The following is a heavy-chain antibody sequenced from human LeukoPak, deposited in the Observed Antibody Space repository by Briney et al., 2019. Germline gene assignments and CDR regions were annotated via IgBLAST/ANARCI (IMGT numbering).Heavy chain of an antibody. CDR3: ARKWAVTDY. Sequence: SETLSLTCAVYGGSFSGHYWSWIRQPPGKGLEWIGEINHSGSTNYNPSLKSRVTISVDTSKNQFSLKLSSVTAADTAVYYCARKWAVTDYWGQGTLVTVSS. J-gene: IGHJ4*02. CDR1: GGSFSGHY. CDR2: INHSGST. D-gene: IGHD4-17*01. V-gene: IGHV4-34*01.